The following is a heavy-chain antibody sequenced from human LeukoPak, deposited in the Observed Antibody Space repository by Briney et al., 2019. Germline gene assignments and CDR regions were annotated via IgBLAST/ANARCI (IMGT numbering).Heavy chain of an antibody. Sequence: GGSLRLSCAASGFTFSSYSMNWVRQAPGKGLEWVSSISSSSSYIYYADSVKGRFTISRDNAQNSLYLQMNSLRAEDTAVYYCARAFGIVVVPAATDYWGQGTLVTVSS. J-gene: IGHJ4*02. CDR1: GFTFSSYS. CDR3: ARAFGIVVVPAATDY. CDR2: ISSSSSYI. D-gene: IGHD2-2*01. V-gene: IGHV3-21*01.